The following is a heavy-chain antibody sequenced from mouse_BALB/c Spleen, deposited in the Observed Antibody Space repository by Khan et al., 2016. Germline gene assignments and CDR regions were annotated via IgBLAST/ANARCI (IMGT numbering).Heavy chain of an antibody. D-gene: IGHD1-1*01. J-gene: IGHJ2*01. CDR1: VFNIKDYY. CDR2: IDPENGDT. CDR3: NAIYYGSDVYFDY. Sequence: VQLQQSGAELVRSGASVKLSCTASVFNIKDYYMHWVKQRPEQGLEWIGWIDPENGDTEYAPQLQGKATMTADTSSNAAYLQFNSLKSEDSAVYYCNAIYYGSDVYFDYWGQGTTLTVSS. V-gene: IGHV14-4*02.